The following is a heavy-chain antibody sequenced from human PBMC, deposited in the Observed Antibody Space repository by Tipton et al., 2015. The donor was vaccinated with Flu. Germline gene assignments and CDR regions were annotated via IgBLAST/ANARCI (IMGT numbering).Heavy chain of an antibody. CDR1: GFTFNDHY. J-gene: IGHJ6*02. CDR3: TRGGTSANSYYFPMDA. CDR2: GRNKANSYTP. Sequence: GSLRLSCATSGFTFNDHYMDWVRLAPGKGLEWVGRGRNKANSYTPEYAASVKGRFTISRDDSKNSMYLQMNSLKTEDTAVYFCTRGGTSANSYYFPMDAWGQGTTVTVS. D-gene: IGHD4/OR15-4a*01. V-gene: IGHV3-72*01.